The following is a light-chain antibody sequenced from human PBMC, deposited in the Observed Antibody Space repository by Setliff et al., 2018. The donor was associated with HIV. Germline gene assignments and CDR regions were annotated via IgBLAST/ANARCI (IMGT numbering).Light chain of an antibody. CDR2: DVT. J-gene: IGLJ1*01. V-gene: IGLV2-14*03. CDR3: AAYANSDVFI. Sequence: QSVLAQPASVSGSLGQSITVSCTGTSSDIGALDFVSWYRQHPGKAPELMIYDVTNRPSVVSHRFSGSKSGNTASLTISALQAEDEADYYCAAYANSDVFIFGSETKVTVL. CDR1: SSDIGALDF.